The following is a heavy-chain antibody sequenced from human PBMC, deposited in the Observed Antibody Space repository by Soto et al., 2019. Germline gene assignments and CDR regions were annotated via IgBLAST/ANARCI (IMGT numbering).Heavy chain of an antibody. J-gene: IGHJ4*02. V-gene: IGHV3-30*18. Sequence: GGSLRLSCAASGFTFSSYGMHWVRQAPGKGLEWVAVISYDGSNKYYADSVKGRFTISRDNSKNTLYLQMNSLRAEDTAVYYCAKDLGWYSAYWGQGTLVTVSS. CDR1: GFTFSSYG. D-gene: IGHD6-19*01. CDR2: ISYDGSNK. CDR3: AKDLGWYSAY.